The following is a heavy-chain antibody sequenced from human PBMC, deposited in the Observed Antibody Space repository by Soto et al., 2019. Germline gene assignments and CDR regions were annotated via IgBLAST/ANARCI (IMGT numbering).Heavy chain of an antibody. Sequence: QVQLVQSGAEVKKPGSSVKVSCKASGGTFSSYAISWVRQAPGQGLEWMGGIIPMFGTANYAQKFQGRVRITADESTSTAYMELSSLRSEDTAEYYCARVVKRRGSVVRGGMDVWGQGTTVTV. CDR1: GGTFSSYA. CDR2: IIPMFGTA. J-gene: IGHJ6*02. V-gene: IGHV1-69*01. CDR3: ARVVKRRGSVVRGGMDV. D-gene: IGHD3-22*01.